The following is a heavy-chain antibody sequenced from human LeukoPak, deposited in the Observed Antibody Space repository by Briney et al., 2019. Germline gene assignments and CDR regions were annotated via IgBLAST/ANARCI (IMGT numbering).Heavy chain of an antibody. CDR1: GGTFSSYA. D-gene: IGHD6-19*01. V-gene: IGHV1-69*05. J-gene: IGHJ1*01. CDR3: ARVSEGSSGWYGDFQH. CDR2: IIPIFGTA. Sequence: SVKVSCKASGGTFSSYAISWVRQAPGQGLEWMGGIIPIFGTANYAQKFQGRVTITRDTSASTAYMELSSLRSEDTAVYYCARVSEGSSGWYGDFQHWGQGTLVTVSS.